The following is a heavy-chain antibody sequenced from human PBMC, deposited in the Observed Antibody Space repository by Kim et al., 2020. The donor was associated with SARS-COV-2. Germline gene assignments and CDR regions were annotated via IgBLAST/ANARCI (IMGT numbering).Heavy chain of an antibody. CDR3: AKDRVSSGSYYLDC. V-gene: IGHV3-23*01. D-gene: IGHD6-19*01. Sequence: AASLEGRFAISRDNSTNTLYLQMNSRRAEDTAAYYCAKDRVSSGSYYLDCWGQGTLVTVSS. J-gene: IGHJ4*02.